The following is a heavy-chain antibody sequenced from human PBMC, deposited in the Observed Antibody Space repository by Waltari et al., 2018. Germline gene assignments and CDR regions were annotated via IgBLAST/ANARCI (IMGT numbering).Heavy chain of an antibody. J-gene: IGHJ4*02. Sequence: VYLVESGGGLAQPGGSLRLSCAASGFSFSEFVMNWVRQAPGKGLESVAGIWDDGTNKYYADSVKGRFTVSRDNSKNTMYLQMNSLRVEDTAVYYCAPPRQWTFDSWGQGALVTVSS. D-gene: IGHD6-19*01. CDR1: GFSFSEFV. V-gene: IGHV3-33*08. CDR3: APPRQWTFDS. CDR2: IWDDGTNK.